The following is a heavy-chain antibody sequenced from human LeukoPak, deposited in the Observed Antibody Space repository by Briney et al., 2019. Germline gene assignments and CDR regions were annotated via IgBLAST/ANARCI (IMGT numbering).Heavy chain of an antibody. J-gene: IGHJ4*02. CDR2: IYHSGST. V-gene: IGHV4-38-2*01. D-gene: IGHD2-15*01. Sequence: SETLSLTCAVSGYSIGRGYYGAGIRRPQGKGRGGMGGIYHSGSTYYTPSPKSRVTISVDTSKDQFSLKLSSVTAADTAVYYCARVYCSGGSCYTYYFDYWGQGTLVTVSS. CDR3: ARVYCSGGSCYTYYFDY. CDR1: GYSIGRGYY.